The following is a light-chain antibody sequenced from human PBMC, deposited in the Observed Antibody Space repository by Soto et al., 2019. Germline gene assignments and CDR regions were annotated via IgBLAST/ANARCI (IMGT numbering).Light chain of an antibody. CDR2: EGS. Sequence: QSALTQPASVSGSPGKSITISCTGTSSDVGTYNLVSWYQHHPGKAPKLMIYEGSKRPSGVSNRFSGSKSGNTASLTISGLQAEDEADYYCCSYAGSSTYVFGTGTKLTVL. J-gene: IGLJ1*01. CDR3: CSYAGSSTYV. V-gene: IGLV2-23*01. CDR1: SSDVGTYNL.